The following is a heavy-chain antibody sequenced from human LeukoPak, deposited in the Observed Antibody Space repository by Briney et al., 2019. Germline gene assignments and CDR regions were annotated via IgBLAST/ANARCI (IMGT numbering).Heavy chain of an antibody. J-gene: IGHJ4*02. CDR1: GYTFTSYY. Sequence: ASVKVSCKASGYTFTSYYMHWVRQAPGQGLEWMGIISPSGGSTSYAQKFQDRVTMTRDTSTGTVYMELSSLRSEDTAVYYCARSLLHCGGDCYSFDYWGQGTLLTVSS. V-gene: IGHV1-46*01. D-gene: IGHD2-21*02. CDR2: ISPSGGST. CDR3: ARSLLHCGGDCYSFDY.